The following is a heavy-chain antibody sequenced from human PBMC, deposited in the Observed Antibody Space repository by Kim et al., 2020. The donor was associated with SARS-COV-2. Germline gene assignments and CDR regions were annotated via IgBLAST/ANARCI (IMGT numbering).Heavy chain of an antibody. D-gene: IGHD2-21*01. CDR3: ARDRYPNGVVVVGRPADV. V-gene: IGHV3-21*01. Sequence: GGSLRLSCAASGFTLSSYSMNWVRQAPGKGLEWVSSISSSSSYIYYADSVKGRFTISRDNAKNSLYLQMNSLRAEDTAVYYCARDRYPNGVVVVGRPADVWGQGTTVTVSS. CDR1: GFTLSSYS. CDR2: ISSSSSYI. J-gene: IGHJ6*02.